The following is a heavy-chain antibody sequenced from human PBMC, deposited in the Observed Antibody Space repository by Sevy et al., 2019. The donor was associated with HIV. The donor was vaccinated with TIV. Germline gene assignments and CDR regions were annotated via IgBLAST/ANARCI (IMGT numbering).Heavy chain of an antibody. CDR2: IYSGGST. Sequence: GGSPRLSCAASTFRVTDNYMSWVRQAPGKGLEWVSTIYSGGSTFYADSVKGRFTISRDNSKNTLYLQMNSLRAEDTAVYYCARDRYYDASGYYYYYYGLDVWGQGTTVTVSS. CDR1: TFRVTDNY. D-gene: IGHD3-22*01. V-gene: IGHV3-66*01. J-gene: IGHJ6*02. CDR3: ARDRYYDASGYYYYYYGLDV.